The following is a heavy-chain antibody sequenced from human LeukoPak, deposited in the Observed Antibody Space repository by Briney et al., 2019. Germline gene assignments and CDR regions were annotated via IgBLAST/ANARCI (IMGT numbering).Heavy chain of an antibody. V-gene: IGHV3-23*01. D-gene: IGHD4-17*01. CDR3: AKDSSSLDYGGAPFDY. Sequence: GSLRLSCAASGFTFSSYAMSWVRQAPGKGLEWVSAISGSGGSTYYADSVKGRFTISRDNSKNTLYLQMNSLRAEDTALYYCAKDSSSLDYGGAPFDYWGQGTLVTVSS. CDR1: GFTFSSYA. J-gene: IGHJ4*02. CDR2: ISGSGGST.